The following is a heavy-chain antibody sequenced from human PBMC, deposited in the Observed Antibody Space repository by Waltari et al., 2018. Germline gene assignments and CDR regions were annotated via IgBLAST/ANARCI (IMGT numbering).Heavy chain of an antibody. D-gene: IGHD6-13*01. CDR2: IYYSGST. CDR3: ARSTTAAGPCDY. CDR1: GGSISSSSYY. J-gene: IGHJ4*02. Sequence: QLQLQESGPGLVKPSETLSLTCTVSGGSISSSSYYWGWIRQPPGKGLEWIGSIYYSGSTYYNPSLKSRVTRSVDTSKNQFSLKLSSVTAADTAVYYCARSTTAAGPCDYWGQGTLVTVSS. V-gene: IGHV4-39*07.